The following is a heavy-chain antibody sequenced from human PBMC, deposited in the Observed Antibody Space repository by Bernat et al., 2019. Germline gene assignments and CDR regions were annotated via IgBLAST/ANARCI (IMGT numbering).Heavy chain of an antibody. D-gene: IGHD3-22*01. Sequence: QLQLQESGPRLVKPSETLSLTCTVSGDSISSSNYFWGWIRQPPGKGLEWIGSISYTGTTFYNPSLKSRVTISVDTSKSQFSLMLRSVTAADTAVYYCARPKTPGGGYYDFDYWGQGTLVTVSS. J-gene: IGHJ4*02. V-gene: IGHV4-39*01. CDR1: GDSISSSNYF. CDR3: ARPKTPGGGYYDFDY. CDR2: ISYTGTT.